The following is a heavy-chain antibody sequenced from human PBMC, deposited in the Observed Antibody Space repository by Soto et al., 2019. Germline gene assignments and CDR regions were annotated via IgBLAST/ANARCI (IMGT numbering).Heavy chain of an antibody. V-gene: IGHV4-34*01. Sequence: PSETLSLTCAVYGGSFSGYYWSWIRQPPGKGLEWIGEINHSGSTNYNPSLKSRVTISVDTSKNQFSLKLSSVTAADTAVYYCARVGGYSYGRPFDYWGQGTLVTVPS. CDR1: GGSFSGYY. CDR3: ARVGGYSYGRPFDY. CDR2: INHSGST. D-gene: IGHD5-18*01. J-gene: IGHJ4*02.